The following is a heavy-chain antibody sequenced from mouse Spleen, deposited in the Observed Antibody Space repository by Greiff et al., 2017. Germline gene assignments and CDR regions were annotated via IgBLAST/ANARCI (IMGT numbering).Heavy chain of an antibody. Sequence: EVKVVESGGGLVKPGGSLKLSCAASGFTFSDYGMHWVRQAPEKGLEWVAYISSGSSTIYYADTVKGRFTISRDNAKNTLFLQMTSLRSEDTAMYYCARQIYYYGSSYGFAYWGQGTLVTVSA. CDR2: ISSGSSTI. V-gene: IGHV5-17*01. D-gene: IGHD1-1*01. J-gene: IGHJ3*01. CDR1: GFTFSDYG. CDR3: ARQIYYYGSSYGFAY.